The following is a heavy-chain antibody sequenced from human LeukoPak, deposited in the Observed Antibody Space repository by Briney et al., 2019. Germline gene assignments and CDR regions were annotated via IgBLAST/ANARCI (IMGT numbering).Heavy chain of an antibody. J-gene: IGHJ5*02. CDR1: GGSISSYY. CDR2: IYTSGST. V-gene: IGHV4-4*07. Sequence: SETLSLTCTVSGGSISSYYWSWIRQPAGKGLEWIGRIYTSGSTNYNPSLKTQATMSVATSKTQFSLKLSSVTAADTAGYYCAGDYPPHKKAVAGNWFDPWGQGTLVTVSS. CDR3: AGDYPPHKKAVAGNWFDP. D-gene: IGHD6-19*01.